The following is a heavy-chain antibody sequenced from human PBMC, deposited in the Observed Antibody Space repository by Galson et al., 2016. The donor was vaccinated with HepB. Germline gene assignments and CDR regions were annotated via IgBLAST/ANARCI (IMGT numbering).Heavy chain of an antibody. V-gene: IGHV3-23*01. J-gene: IGHJ6*04. CDR2: ISGSGGNT. Sequence: SLRLSCAASGFTFSDYAMTWVRQAPGKGLEWLSTISGSGGNTWLSDSVKGRLTVSRGNSGNTLYLEINRLRAEDTALYYCARARGFYDSFSVWGEGTTVTVSS. CDR3: ARARGFYDSFSV. CDR1: GFTFSDYA. D-gene: IGHD3-9*01.